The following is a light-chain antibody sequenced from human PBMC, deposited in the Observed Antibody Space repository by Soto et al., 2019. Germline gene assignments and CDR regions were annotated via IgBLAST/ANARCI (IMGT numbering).Light chain of an antibody. CDR1: QSLLHYNGFNY. CDR2: LGS. Sequence: EIVMTQSPLSLPVTPGEPASISCRSSQSLLHYNGFNYLDWYLQKPGQSPQLLIYLGSNRASGVPARFSGSGSGTDFALKISRVEAEDVGVYYCMQSLQSPRTFGQWTNLEIK. V-gene: IGKV2-28*01. CDR3: MQSLQSPRT. J-gene: IGKJ2*02.